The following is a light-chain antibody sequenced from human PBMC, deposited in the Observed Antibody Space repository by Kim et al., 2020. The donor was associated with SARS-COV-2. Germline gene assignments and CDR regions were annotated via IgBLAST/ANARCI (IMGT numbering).Light chain of an antibody. CDR2: YDS. V-gene: IGLV3-21*04. Sequence: SYELTQPPSVSVAPGKTARITCGGNNIGSKSVHWYQQKPGQAPVLVIYYDSDRPSGIPERFSGSNSGNTATLTISRVEAGEEADYYCQVWDSSSDHLYVFGTGTKVTVL. CDR3: QVWDSSSDHLYV. J-gene: IGLJ1*01. CDR1: NIGSKS.